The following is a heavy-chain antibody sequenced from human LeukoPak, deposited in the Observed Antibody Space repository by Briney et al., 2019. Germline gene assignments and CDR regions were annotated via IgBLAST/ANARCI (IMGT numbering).Heavy chain of an antibody. CDR1: GFTFSTNW. J-gene: IGHJ4*02. D-gene: IGHD5-24*01. CDR2: IKQDGSEK. V-gene: IGHV3-7*04. Sequence: PGGSLRLSCAASGFTFSTNWMSWVRQAPGKGLEWVANIKQDGSEKYYVDSVKGRFTISRDNAKNSMYLQMNSLRAEDTAVYYCASEMATTDYWGQGTLVTVSS. CDR3: ASEMATTDY.